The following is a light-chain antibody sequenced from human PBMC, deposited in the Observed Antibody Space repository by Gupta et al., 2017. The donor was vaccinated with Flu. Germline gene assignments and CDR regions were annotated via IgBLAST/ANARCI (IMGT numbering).Light chain of an antibody. CDR3: HQANSFLFFT. CDR1: QGISSW. Sequence: DIQMTQSPSSVSASVGDRVTITCRASQGISSWLAWYQQKPGKAPKLLIYAASSWQSGVPSKFSGSGYGKDLTLTISSRQQEEFAAYYCHQANSFLFFTFGHGTKVDIK. J-gene: IGKJ3*01. CDR2: AAS. V-gene: IGKV1-12*01.